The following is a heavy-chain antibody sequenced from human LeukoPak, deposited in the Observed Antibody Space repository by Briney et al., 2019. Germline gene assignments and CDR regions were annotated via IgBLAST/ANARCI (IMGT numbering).Heavy chain of an antibody. CDR1: GFTFSSYA. D-gene: IGHD2-2*01. CDR3: AKQGYCSSSSCYDGDY. V-gene: IGHV3-23*01. Sequence: PGGSLRLSCAASGFTFSSYAMTWVRQAPGKGLEWVSGISSRGESTYYADSVKGRFTISRDKSIETLYLQMNSLRAEDTAVYYCAKQGYCSSSSCYDGDYWGQGTLVTVSS. J-gene: IGHJ4*02. CDR2: ISSRGEST.